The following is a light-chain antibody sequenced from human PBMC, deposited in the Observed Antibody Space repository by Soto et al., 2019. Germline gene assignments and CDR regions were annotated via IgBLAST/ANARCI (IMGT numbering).Light chain of an antibody. CDR1: PSVSSGY. J-gene: IGKJ1*01. CDR3: QQYKNWPPWT. Sequence: TQSPGTLSLSPGERATLSCRASPSVSSGYLAWSPQKACQAPRLLIYGPSTRATGIPARFSGSRSGPEFTPTISSLQSQDFAVYYCQQYKNWPPWTFGQGTKVDIK. CDR2: GPS. V-gene: IGKV3-15*01.